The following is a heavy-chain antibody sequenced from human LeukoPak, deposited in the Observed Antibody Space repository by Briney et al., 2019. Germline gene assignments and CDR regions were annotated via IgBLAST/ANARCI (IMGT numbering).Heavy chain of an antibody. V-gene: IGHV3-21*01. D-gene: IGHD6-13*01. J-gene: IGHJ4*02. CDR3: ARDRGVYSRTLED. Sequence: GGSLRLSCAASGFTFSSYSMNWVRQAPGKGLEWVSFISSSSTYIYYVDSVKGRFTISRDNAKNSLYLQMNSLRVEDTAVYYCARDRGVYSRTLEDWGQGTLVTVSS. CDR2: ISSSSTYI. CDR1: GFTFSSYS.